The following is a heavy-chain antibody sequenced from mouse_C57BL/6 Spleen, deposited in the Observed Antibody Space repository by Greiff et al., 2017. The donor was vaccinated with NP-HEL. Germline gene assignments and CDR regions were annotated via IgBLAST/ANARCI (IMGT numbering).Heavy chain of an antibody. D-gene: IGHD2-1*01. J-gene: IGHJ2*01. Sequence: VKLQQPGAELVMPGASVKLSCKASGYTFTSYWMHWVKQRPGQGLEWIGEIDPSDSYTNYNQKFKGKSTLTVDKSSSTAYMQLSSLTSEDSAVYYCARLYYGNWADYWGQGTTLTVSS. CDR1: GYTFTSYW. CDR2: IDPSDSYT. V-gene: IGHV1-69*01. CDR3: ARLYYGNWADY.